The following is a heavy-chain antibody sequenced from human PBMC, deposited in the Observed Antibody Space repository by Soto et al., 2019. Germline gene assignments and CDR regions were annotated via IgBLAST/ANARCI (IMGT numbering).Heavy chain of an antibody. Sequence: VKVSCKASGGTFSSYTISWVRQAPGQGLEWMGRIIPILGIANYAQKFQGRVTITADKSTSTAYMELSSLRSEDTAVYYCATSSGWYALDAFDIWGQGTMVTVSS. CDR1: GGTFSSYT. V-gene: IGHV1-69*02. CDR2: IIPILGIA. J-gene: IGHJ3*02. D-gene: IGHD6-19*01. CDR3: ATSSGWYALDAFDI.